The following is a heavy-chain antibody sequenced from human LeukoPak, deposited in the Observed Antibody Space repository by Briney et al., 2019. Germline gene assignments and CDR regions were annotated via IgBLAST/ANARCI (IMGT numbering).Heavy chain of an antibody. Sequence: PRGSLRLSCAASGFTFSSYAMSWVRQAPGKGLEWVSAISGSGGSTYYADSVKARFTISRDNSKNTLYLEMNSLRAEDTAVYYCAKVMVATPYAFDIWGQGTMVTVSS. V-gene: IGHV3-23*01. CDR3: AKVMVATPYAFDI. J-gene: IGHJ3*02. D-gene: IGHD5-12*01. CDR2: ISGSGGST. CDR1: GFTFSSYA.